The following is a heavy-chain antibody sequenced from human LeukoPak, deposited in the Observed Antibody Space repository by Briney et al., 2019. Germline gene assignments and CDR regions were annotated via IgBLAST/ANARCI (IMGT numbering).Heavy chain of an antibody. CDR2: IYYTGRT. J-gene: IGHJ4*02. CDR1: GGSISSGDYY. V-gene: IGHV4-30-4*01. Sequence: PSETLSLTCTVSGGSISSGDYYWTWIRQPPGKGLEWLGFIYYTGRTYYNPPLKSRVTISGDTSKNQFSLKLSFVTAADTAVYFCARAPGCSHTCCYPGLDQWGQGTRVTVSS. D-gene: IGHD2-2*01. CDR3: ARAPGCSHTCCYPGLDQ.